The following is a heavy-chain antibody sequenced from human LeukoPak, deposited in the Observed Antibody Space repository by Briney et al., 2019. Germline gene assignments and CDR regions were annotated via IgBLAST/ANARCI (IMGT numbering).Heavy chain of an antibody. D-gene: IGHD3-10*01. CDR1: KFTFSSYV. V-gene: IGHV3-21*04. CDR3: AKDYYGSGSYPRGAFDI. J-gene: IGHJ3*02. Sequence: GGSLRLSCGASKFTFSSYVMNWVRQAPGKGLEWVSSISSNSYEIYYADSVRGRFTISRDNANNSLYLQMNSLRAEDTAVYYCAKDYYGSGSYPRGAFDIWGQGTMVTVSS. CDR2: ISSNSYEI.